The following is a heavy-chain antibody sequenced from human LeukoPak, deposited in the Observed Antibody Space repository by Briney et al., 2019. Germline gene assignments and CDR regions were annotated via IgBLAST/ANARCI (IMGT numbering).Heavy chain of an antibody. V-gene: IGHV3-23*01. J-gene: IGHJ6*03. CDR1: GFTFSSYA. CDR2: ISGSGGST. D-gene: IGHD5-12*01. Sequence: GGSLRLSCAASGFTFSSYAMSWVRQAPGKGLEWVSAISGSGGSTYYADSVKGRFTISRDNSKDTLYLQMNSLRAEDTAVYYCAKARGYYYYYMDVWGKGTTVTVSS. CDR3: AKARGYYYYYMDV.